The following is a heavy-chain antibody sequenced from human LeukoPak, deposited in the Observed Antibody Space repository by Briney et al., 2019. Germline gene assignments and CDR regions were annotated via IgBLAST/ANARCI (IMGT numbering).Heavy chain of an antibody. V-gene: IGHV3-30*18. J-gene: IGHJ4*02. CDR3: AKERGAFSAYDY. D-gene: IGHD6-19*01. CDR1: GFTFGNYG. CDR2: ISPDGSGK. Sequence: PGRSLRLSCAASGFTFGNYGMHWVRQGPGKGLEWVAVISPDGSGKFYADAVKGRFTISRDNSMNTLFLQMNSLRGEDTALYYCAKERGAFSAYDYWGQGTLVTVSS.